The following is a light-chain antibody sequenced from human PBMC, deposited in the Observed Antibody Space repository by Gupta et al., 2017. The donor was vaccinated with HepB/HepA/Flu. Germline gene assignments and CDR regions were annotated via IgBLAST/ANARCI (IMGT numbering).Light chain of an antibody. CDR1: QSVSDSYKNRYY. Sequence: DIVMSQSPNSLVVSLGDRATINFKSSQSVSDSYKNRYYVAWYQQKPRQPPRLLIYWASTRESGVPDRFSGSGSGTXFTLTIXSRQAEDVAVYYCQKEDSFPYTFGXGTKVEIK. CDR2: WAS. V-gene: IGKV4-1*01. CDR3: QKEDSFPYT. J-gene: IGKJ2*01.